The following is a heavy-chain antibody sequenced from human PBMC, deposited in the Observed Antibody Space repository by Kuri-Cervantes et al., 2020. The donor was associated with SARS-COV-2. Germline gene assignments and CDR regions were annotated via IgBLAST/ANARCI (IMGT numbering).Heavy chain of an antibody. CDR2: INPSGGST. V-gene: IGHV1-46*01. J-gene: IGHJ4*02. D-gene: IGHD2-2*01. CDR3: ARAFCSSTSCYYFDY. CDR1: GYTFTSYY. Sequence: ASVKVSCKASGYTFTSYYMHWVRQAPGQGLEWMGIINPSGGSTSYAQKFQGRVTMTRDTSTSTVYMELSSLRSEDTAVYYCARAFCSSTSCYYFDYWGQGTLVTVSS.